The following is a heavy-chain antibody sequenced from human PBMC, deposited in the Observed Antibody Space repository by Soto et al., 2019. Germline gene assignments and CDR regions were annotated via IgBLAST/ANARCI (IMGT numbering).Heavy chain of an antibody. CDR2: ISYDGSNK. J-gene: IGHJ6*02. V-gene: IGHV3-30-3*01. CDR3: ARADTIFGVVIIGMDV. CDR1: GFTFSSYA. D-gene: IGHD3-3*01. Sequence: QVQLVESGGGVVQPGRSLRLSCAASGFTFSSYAMHWVRQAPGKGLEWVAVISYDGSNKYYADSVKGRFTISRDNSKNTLHLQMNRLRAEDTAVYYCARADTIFGVVIIGMDVWGQGTTVTVSS.